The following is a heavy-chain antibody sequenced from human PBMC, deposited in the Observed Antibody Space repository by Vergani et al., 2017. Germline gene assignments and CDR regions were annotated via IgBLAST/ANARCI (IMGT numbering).Heavy chain of an antibody. Sequence: QVQLQESGPGLVKPSETLSLTCTVSGGSISSYYWSWIRQPAGKGLEWIGRIYTSGSTNYNPSLKSRVTMSVDTSKNQFSLKLSSVTAADTAVYCCARDKRVRDAIFGVYYFDYWGQGTLVTVSS. CDR3: ARDKRVRDAIFGVYYFDY. CDR2: IYTSGST. V-gene: IGHV4-4*07. CDR1: GGSISSYY. D-gene: IGHD3-3*01. J-gene: IGHJ4*02.